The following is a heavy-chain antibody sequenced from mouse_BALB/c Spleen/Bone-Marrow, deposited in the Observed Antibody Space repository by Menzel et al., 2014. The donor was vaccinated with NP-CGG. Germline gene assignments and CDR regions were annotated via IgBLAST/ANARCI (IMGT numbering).Heavy chain of an antibody. CDR3: ARSRGYYDYWYFDV. J-gene: IGHJ1*01. D-gene: IGHD2-4*01. V-gene: IGHV1-69*02. CDR1: CYTFTSYW. CDR2: IDPSDSYT. Sequence: QVQLKESGAELVKPGASVKLSCKASCYTFTSYWMHWVKQRPGQGLEWIGEIDPSDSYTNYNQKFKGKATLTVDKSSSTAYMQLSSLTSEDSAVYYCARSRGYYDYWYFDVWGAGTTVTVSS.